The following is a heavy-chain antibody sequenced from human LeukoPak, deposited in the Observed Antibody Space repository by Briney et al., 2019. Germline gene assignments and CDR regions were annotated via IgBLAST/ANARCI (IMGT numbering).Heavy chain of an antibody. CDR3: ARQDYGDYFGYYYYYMDV. CDR1: GGSISSYY. J-gene: IGHJ6*03. CDR2: IYTSGST. Sequence: PSETLSLTCTVSGGSISSYYWSWIRQPAGKGLEWIGRIYTSGSTNYNPSLKSRVTMSLDTSKSQFSLKLSSVTAADTAVYYCARQDYGDYFGYYYYYMDVWGKGTTVTVSS. D-gene: IGHD4-17*01. V-gene: IGHV4-4*07.